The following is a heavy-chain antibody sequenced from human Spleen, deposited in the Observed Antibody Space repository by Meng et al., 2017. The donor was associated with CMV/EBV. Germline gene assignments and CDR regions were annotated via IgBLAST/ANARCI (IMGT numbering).Heavy chain of an antibody. D-gene: IGHD3-3*01. CDR1: GYTFTGYY. V-gene: IGHV1-2*02. J-gene: IGHJ5*02. CDR2: INPNSGGT. Sequence: ASVKVSCKASGYTFTGYYMHWVRQAPGQGLEWMGWINPNSGGTNYAQKFQGRVTMTRDTSISTAYMELSRLRSDATAVYYCASGGYDFWSGDGMGGLYNWFDPWGQGTLVTVSS. CDR3: ASGGYDFWSGDGMGGLYNWFDP.